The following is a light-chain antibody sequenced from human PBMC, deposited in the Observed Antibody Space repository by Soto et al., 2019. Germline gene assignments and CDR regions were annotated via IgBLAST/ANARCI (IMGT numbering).Light chain of an antibody. CDR1: QSVGHY. V-gene: IGKV3-11*01. CDR2: DAS. CDR3: QQRSNWPIT. Sequence: EIVLTRSPATLSLSPGERATLSCRASQSVGHYLAWYQQTSGQAPRLLIYDASNRATGIPGRISGSGSGTEFTLTISSLEPEDFAVYYCQQRSNWPITFGQGTRLEIK. J-gene: IGKJ5*01.